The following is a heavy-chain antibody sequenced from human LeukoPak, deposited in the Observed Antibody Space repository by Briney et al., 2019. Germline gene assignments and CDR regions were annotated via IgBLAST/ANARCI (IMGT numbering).Heavy chain of an antibody. CDR2: IIPIFGTA. V-gene: IGHV1-69*13. J-gene: IGHJ6*02. Sequence: GASVKVSCKASGGTFSSYAISWVRQAPGQGLEWMGGIIPIFGTANYAQKFQGRVTITADESTSTAYMELSSLRSEDTAVYYCARDLDDYSYPYYYYGMDVWGQGTTVTVSS. CDR1: GGTFSSYA. CDR3: ARDLDDYSYPYYYYGMDV. D-gene: IGHD4-11*01.